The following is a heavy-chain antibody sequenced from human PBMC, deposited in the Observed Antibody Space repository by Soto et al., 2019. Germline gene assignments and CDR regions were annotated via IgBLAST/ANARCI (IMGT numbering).Heavy chain of an antibody. J-gene: IGHJ4*02. V-gene: IGHV4-34*01. CDR3: ARAMTTVTTIDY. D-gene: IGHD4-17*01. CDR2: IYDSGSS. CDR1: GGSFSGYS. Sequence: SETLSLTCAVYGGSFSGYSWTWIRKPPGTGLEWIGYIYDSGSSYYNPSPKSRVTISVDRSKNQFSLKLSSVTAADTAVYYCARAMTTVTTIDYWGQGTLVTVSS.